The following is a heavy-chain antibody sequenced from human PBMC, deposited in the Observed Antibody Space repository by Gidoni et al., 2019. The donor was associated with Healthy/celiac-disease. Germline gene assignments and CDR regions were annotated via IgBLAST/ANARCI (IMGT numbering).Heavy chain of an antibody. J-gene: IGHJ4*02. CDR2: VNHSGRT. CDR3: ARGSSVPGRTPDY. CDR1: GGAFSGYY. Sequence: QVQLQKWGAGLLKPSETLSLTGAVDGGAFSGYYWSWIRQPPGKGLEWIGEVNHSGRTNYHPSLKSRVTISVDPSKNQFSLKLISVTAADPAVYYCARGSSVPGRTPDYWGQGTLVTVSS. D-gene: IGHD6-6*01. V-gene: IGHV4-34*01.